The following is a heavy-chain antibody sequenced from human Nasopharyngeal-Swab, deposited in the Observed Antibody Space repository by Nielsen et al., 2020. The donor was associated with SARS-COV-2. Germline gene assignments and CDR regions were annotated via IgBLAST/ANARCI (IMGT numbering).Heavy chain of an antibody. Sequence: GGFLRLSCKGSGYSFTSYWIGWVRQMPGKGLEWMGIIYPGDSDTRYSPSFQGQVTISADKSISTAYLQWSSLKASDTAMYYCARRIAVAGIYDYWGQGTLVTVSS. J-gene: IGHJ4*02. V-gene: IGHV5-51*01. CDR3: ARRIAVAGIYDY. D-gene: IGHD6-19*01. CDR1: GYSFTSYW. CDR2: IYPGDSDT.